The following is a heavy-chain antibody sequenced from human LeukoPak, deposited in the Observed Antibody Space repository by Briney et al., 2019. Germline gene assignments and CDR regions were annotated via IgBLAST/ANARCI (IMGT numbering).Heavy chain of an antibody. CDR1: GFTFSSYA. J-gene: IGHJ3*02. CDR2: ISSDGSNK. CDR3: AKRLGIVVTGDAFDI. V-gene: IGHV3-30*18. D-gene: IGHD1-26*01. Sequence: PGGSLRLSCAASGFTFSSYAMHWVRQAPAKGLDWVAVISSDGSNKYYADSVKGRFTISRDNSKNTLYLQMNSLRAEDTAVYYCAKRLGIVVTGDAFDIWGQGTMVTVSS.